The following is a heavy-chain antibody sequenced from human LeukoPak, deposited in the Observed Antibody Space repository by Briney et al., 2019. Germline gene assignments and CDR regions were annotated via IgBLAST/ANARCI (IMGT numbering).Heavy chain of an antibody. D-gene: IGHD3-10*01. V-gene: IGHV1-46*01. CDR2: INPSGGST. J-gene: IGHJ6*02. Sequence: APVKVSCEASGYTFTSYYMHWVRQAPGQGLEWMGIINPSGGSTSYAQKFQGRVTMTRDTSTSTVYMELSSLRSEDTAVYYCARSPMVRGGMDVWGQGTTVTVSS. CDR3: ARSPMVRGGMDV. CDR1: GYTFTSYY.